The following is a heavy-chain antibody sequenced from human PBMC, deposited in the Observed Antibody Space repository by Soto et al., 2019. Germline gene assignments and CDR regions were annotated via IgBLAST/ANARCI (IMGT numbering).Heavy chain of an antibody. D-gene: IGHD5-12*01. Sequence: SVNVSCKASGVTFNRQDLRWVGQDPGQGLECMCVIIPIFGTPHYAEKFQDRVTITADESTGTAYLDLSSLTSEDTAVYYVATIAGSDGYISEYGGPGTLVTVS. V-gene: IGHV1-69*13. J-gene: IGHJ4*02. CDR2: IIPIFGTP. CDR3: ATIAGSDGYISEY. CDR1: GVTFNRQD.